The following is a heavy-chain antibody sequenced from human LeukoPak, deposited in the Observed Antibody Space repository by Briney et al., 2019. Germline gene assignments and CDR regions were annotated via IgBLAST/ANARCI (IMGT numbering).Heavy chain of an antibody. CDR2: ISNDGSNK. J-gene: IGHJ6*02. V-gene: IGHV3-30*18. Sequence: GGSLRLSCAASRFTFSTCGMHWVRQAPGKGLEWVALISNDGSNKYYADSVKGRFTISRDNSKNTLYLQMNGLRAEGTAVYYCAKKGPMDVWGQGTTVTVSS. CDR3: AKKGPMDV. CDR1: RFTFSTCG.